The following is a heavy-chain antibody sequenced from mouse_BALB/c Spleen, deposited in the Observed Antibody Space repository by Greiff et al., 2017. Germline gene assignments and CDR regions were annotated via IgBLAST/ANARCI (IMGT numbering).Heavy chain of an antibody. CDR1: GYTFSSYW. CDR3: ARCGYYGGYWYFDV. D-gene: IGHD2-3*01. J-gene: IGHJ1*01. V-gene: IGHV1-9*01. CDR2: ILPGSGST. Sequence: QVQLQQSGAELMKPGASVKISCKATGYTFSSYWIEWVKQRPGHGLEWIGEILPGSGSTNYNEKFKGKATFTADTSSNTAYMQLSSLTSEDSAVYYCARCGYYGGYWYFDVWGAGTTVTVSS.